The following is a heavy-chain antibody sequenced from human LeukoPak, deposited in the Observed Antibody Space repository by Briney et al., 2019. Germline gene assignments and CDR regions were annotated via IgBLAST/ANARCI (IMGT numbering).Heavy chain of an antibody. Sequence: SVKVSCKASGGTFSSYAISWVRQAPGQGLEWMGGIIPIFGTANYAQKFQGRVTITADKSTSTACMELSSLRSEDTAVYYCARDRGWGYFDYWGQGTLVTVSS. D-gene: IGHD3-16*01. CDR3: ARDRGWGYFDY. V-gene: IGHV1-69*06. J-gene: IGHJ4*02. CDR2: IIPIFGTA. CDR1: GGTFSSYA.